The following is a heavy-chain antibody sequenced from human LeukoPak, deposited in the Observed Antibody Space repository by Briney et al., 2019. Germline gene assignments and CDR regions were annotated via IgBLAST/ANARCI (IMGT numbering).Heavy chain of an antibody. CDR1: GGSISSGSYY. D-gene: IGHD3-10*01. CDR3: ARRRSYYNGDFDY. V-gene: IGHV4-61*02. CDR2: IYTSGST. Sequence: SQTLSLTCTVSGGSISSGSYYWSWIRQPAGKGLEWIGRIYTSGSTNYNPSLKSRVTISVDTSKNQFSLKLSSVTAADTAVYYCARRRSYYNGDFDYWGQGTLVTVSS. J-gene: IGHJ4*02.